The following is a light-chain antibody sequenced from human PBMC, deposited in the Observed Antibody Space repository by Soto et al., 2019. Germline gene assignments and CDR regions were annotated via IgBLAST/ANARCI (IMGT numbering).Light chain of an antibody. CDR1: RSSIGINA. J-gene: IGLJ2*01. V-gene: IGLV1-44*01. CDR3: AAWDDSLTGLV. CDR2: ANN. Sequence: QSVLPQPASVSGTPGQRVSLSCSGSRSSIGINAVDWYHQLPGTAPKVLSYANNQRPSGVPDRFSGSKSGTSASLAITGLQSDAEAHYYCAAWDDSLTGLVFGGGTKATAL.